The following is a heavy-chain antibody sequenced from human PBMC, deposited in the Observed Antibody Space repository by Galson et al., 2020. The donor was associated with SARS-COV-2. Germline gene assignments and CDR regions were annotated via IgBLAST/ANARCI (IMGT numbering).Heavy chain of an antibody. D-gene: IGHD6-6*01. CDR3: ARRCSSSSSYYYGMDV. CDR1: GYSFTNYW. Sequence: GESLKISCKGSGYSFTNYWIGWVRQMPGKGLEWMGIIYPGDSDTRYSPSFQGQVTISADKSISTAYLQWSSLQASDTAMYYCARRCSSSSSYYYGMDVWGQGTTVTVSS. V-gene: IGHV5-51*01. CDR2: IYPGDSDT. J-gene: IGHJ6*02.